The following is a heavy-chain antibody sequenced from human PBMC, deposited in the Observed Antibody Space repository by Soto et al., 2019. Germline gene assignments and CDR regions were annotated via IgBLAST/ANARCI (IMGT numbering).Heavy chain of an antibody. V-gene: IGHV4-31*03. CDR3: ARNDSGSRNFDY. CDR2: ISDSGRP. J-gene: IGHJ4*02. Sequence: SSETLSLTCTVSDDSISIGGYYWSWIRQHPGKGLEWIGYISDSGRPYYNPSLRSRVTISEDTSKNQFSLKLRFVTAADTAVYYCARNDSGSRNFDYWGQGNRVTVYS. D-gene: IGHD3-10*01. CDR1: DDSISIGGYY.